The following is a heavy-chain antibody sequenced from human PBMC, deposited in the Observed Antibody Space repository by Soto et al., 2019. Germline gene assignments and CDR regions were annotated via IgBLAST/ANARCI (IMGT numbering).Heavy chain of an antibody. J-gene: IGHJ5*02. CDR1: GYTFTIYD. CDR2: MNPNSGNT. CDR3: ARGRCSGGSCYGRAWFDP. V-gene: IGHV1-8*01. D-gene: IGHD2-15*01. Sequence: ASVKVSCKASGYTFTIYDINWVRQATGQGLEWMGWMNPNSGNTGYAQKFQGRVTMTRDTSISTAYMELSSLRSEDTVVYYCARGRCSGGSCYGRAWFDPWGQGTLVTVSS.